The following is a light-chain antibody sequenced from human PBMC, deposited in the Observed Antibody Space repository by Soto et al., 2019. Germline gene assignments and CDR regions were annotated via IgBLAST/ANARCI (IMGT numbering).Light chain of an antibody. CDR3: QQYGSSPLFA. Sequence: EIVLTQSPGTLSLSPGERATLSCRASQSVSSYLAWYQQKPGQAPRLLIYGASSRATGIPDRFSGSGSGTDFTLTISRLQPEDFAVYYCQQYGSSPLFAFGPGTEVDLK. CDR1: QSVSSY. J-gene: IGKJ3*01. CDR2: GAS. V-gene: IGKV3-20*01.